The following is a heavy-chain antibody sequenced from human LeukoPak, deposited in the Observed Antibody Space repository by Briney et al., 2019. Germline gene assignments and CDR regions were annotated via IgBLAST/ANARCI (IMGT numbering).Heavy chain of an antibody. D-gene: IGHD2-2*01. J-gene: IGHJ5*02. CDR2: IYTSGST. V-gene: IGHV4-4*07. CDR3: ARGRVENVVVPAARRTFDP. Sequence: SETLSLTCTVSGGSISSYYWSWLRQPAGKGLEWIGRIYTSGSTNYNPSLKSRVTMSVDTSKNQFSLKLSSVTAADTAVYYCARGRVENVVVPAARRTFDPWGQGTLATVSS. CDR1: GGSISSYY.